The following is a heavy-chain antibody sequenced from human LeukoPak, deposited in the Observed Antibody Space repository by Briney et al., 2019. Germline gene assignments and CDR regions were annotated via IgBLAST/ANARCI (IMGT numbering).Heavy chain of an antibody. CDR1: GFTFSNAW. CDR3: ARCGRGSDFEY. V-gene: IGHV4-4*02. Sequence: GSLRLSCAASGFTFSNAWMSWVRQSPGKGLEWIGEIYHTGSTNYNPSLKSRVGMSRDKSKNQFSLKLSSVTAADTAVYYCARCGRGSDFEYWGQGTLVTVSS. J-gene: IGHJ4*02. D-gene: IGHD3-10*01. CDR2: IYHTGST.